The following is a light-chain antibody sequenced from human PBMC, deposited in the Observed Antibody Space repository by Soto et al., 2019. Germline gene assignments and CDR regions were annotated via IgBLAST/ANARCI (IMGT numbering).Light chain of an antibody. CDR3: QQYHRFFS. V-gene: IGKV1-5*01. J-gene: IGKJ3*01. CDR2: DAS. CDR1: QSVISW. Sequence: DIQMTQSPYTLSASVGDRVTITCRASQSVISWVAWYQQKPGKAPKLLISDASTLDTGVTSRFSGSGSETEFTLTISSPQPDDFATYYCQQYHRFFSFGRGTEVDVK.